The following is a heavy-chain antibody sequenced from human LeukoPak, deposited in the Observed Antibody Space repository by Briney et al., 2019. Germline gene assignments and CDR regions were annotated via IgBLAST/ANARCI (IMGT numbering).Heavy chain of an antibody. D-gene: IGHD6-13*01. CDR2: VYYSGST. CDR1: GGSISSSSYY. CDR3: ARQWGSSSWYSDY. V-gene: IGHV4-39*01. J-gene: IGHJ4*02. Sequence: PSETLSLTCTVSGGSISSSSYYWGWIRQPPGKGVEWIGRVYYSGSTYSNPSLKSRVTISVDTSKNQFSLKLSSVTAADTAVYYCARQWGSSSWYSDYWGQGTLVTVSS.